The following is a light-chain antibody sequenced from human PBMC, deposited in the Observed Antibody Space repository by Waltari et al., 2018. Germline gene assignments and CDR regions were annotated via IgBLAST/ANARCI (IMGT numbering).Light chain of an antibody. J-gene: IGKJ2*01. Sequence: EVLMTQSPATLSVSPGERATLSCRASQSISNNFAWYQQKPGQAPRLLIYGASTRATGVPARFSGSGSGTEFTLTISSLQSEDFAVYYCQQYNNWRTFGQGTKLESK. CDR3: QQYNNWRT. CDR2: GAS. V-gene: IGKV3-15*01. CDR1: QSISNN.